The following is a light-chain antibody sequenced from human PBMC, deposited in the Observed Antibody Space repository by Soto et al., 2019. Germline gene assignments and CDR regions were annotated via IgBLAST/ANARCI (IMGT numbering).Light chain of an antibody. Sequence: QSALTQPASVSGSPGQSITISCSGTSSDVGDYNYLSWYQHHPGKAPKLIIYDVSNRPSGVSNRFSGSKSGNTASLTISGLQAEDEADYYCSSSSSSTTVSVFGSGTKVTVL. CDR1: SSDVGDYNY. J-gene: IGLJ1*01. V-gene: IGLV2-14*03. CDR3: SSSSSSTTVSV. CDR2: DVS.